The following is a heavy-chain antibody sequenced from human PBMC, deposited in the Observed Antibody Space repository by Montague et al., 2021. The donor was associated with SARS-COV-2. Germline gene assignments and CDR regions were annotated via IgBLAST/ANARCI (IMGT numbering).Heavy chain of an antibody. J-gene: IGHJ2*01. V-gene: IGHV4-4*02. D-gene: IGHD3-10*01. CDR3: AREFRTYGYGGQYWYFDL. CDR1: GGSISSSHW. Sequence: SEILSLTCAVSGGSISSSHWWSWVRQPPGKGLEWIGEIYHSGSTNYNPSLKSRVTISIDKSKNQFSLKLSSVTAADTAVYYCAREFRTYGYGGQYWYFDLWGRGTLVTVSS. CDR2: IYHSGST.